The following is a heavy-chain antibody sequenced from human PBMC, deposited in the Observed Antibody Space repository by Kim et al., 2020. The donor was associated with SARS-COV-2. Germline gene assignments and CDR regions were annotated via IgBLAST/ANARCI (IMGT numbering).Heavy chain of an antibody. CDR2: INHSGST. V-gene: IGHV4-34*01. CDR1: GGSFSGYY. D-gene: IGHD4-17*01. J-gene: IGHJ6*02. CDR3: ARGPTVTTRDYYGMDG. Sequence: SETLSLTCAVYGGSFSGYYWSWIRQPPGKGLEWIGEINHSGSTNYNPSLKSRVTISVDTSKNQFSLKLSSVTAADTAVYYCARGPTVTTRDYYGMDGWGQGTKGTVSS.